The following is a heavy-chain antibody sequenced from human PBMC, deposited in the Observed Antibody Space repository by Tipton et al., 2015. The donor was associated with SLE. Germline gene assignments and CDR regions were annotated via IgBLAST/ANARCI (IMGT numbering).Heavy chain of an antibody. D-gene: IGHD6-19*01. CDR2: INHSGST. CDR3: ARVNGWYDAFDI. J-gene: IGHJ3*02. CDR1: GGSFSGYY. Sequence: KPSETLSLTCAVYGGSFSGYYWSWIRQPPGKGLEWIGEINHSGSTNYNPSLKSRVTISVDTSKNQFSLKLSSVTAADTAVYYCARVNGWYDAFDIWGQGTMVTVSS. V-gene: IGHV4-34*01.